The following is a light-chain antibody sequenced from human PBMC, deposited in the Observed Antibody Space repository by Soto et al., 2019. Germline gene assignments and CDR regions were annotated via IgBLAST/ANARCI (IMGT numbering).Light chain of an antibody. V-gene: IGKV2-28*01. CDR1: QSLLHSNGYNY. Sequence: DIVMTKSPLSLPVTPGEPASISCRSSQSLLHSNGYNYLGWYLQKPGQSPQLLIYLGSNRSSGVPDRFSGSGSGTDFTLKISRVEAEDVGVYYCMQALQTPPTFGQGTKVDIK. CDR2: LGS. J-gene: IGKJ1*01. CDR3: MQALQTPPT.